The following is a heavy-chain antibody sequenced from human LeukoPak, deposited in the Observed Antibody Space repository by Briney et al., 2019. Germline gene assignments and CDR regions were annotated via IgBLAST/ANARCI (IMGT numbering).Heavy chain of an antibody. V-gene: IGHV3-23*01. Sequence: GGSLRLSCAASGFTFSSYAMSWVRQAPGKGLEWVSAISGSGGSTYYADSVKGRFTISRDNSKNTLYLQMNSLRAEDTAVYYCAKFRGARTDIRPHYDYWGQGTLVTVSS. CDR1: GFTFSSYA. D-gene: IGHD1-26*01. J-gene: IGHJ4*02. CDR3: AKFRGARTDIRPHYDY. CDR2: ISGSGGST.